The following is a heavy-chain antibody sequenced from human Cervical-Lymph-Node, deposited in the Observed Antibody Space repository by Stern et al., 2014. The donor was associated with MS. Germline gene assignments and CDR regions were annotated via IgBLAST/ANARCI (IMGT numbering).Heavy chain of an antibody. CDR2: TVPYIERS. D-gene: IGHD4-23*01. Sequence: VQLVQSGAEVKKPGSSVKVSCKASGGPFSTNGISWVRQAPGHGLEWMGATVPYIERSTYVQKCKGRVTITADEVTTTAYLELSSLRSEDTALYYCARERHGGNFASWGQGTLVTVSS. CDR3: ARERHGGNFAS. J-gene: IGHJ4*02. V-gene: IGHV1-69*01. CDR1: GGPFSTNG.